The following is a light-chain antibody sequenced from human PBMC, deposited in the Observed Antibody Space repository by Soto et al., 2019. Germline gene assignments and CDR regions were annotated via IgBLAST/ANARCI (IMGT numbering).Light chain of an antibody. V-gene: IGKV1-39*01. Sequence: DVQMTQSPSSLSASLGDRVTITCRASQTISLYLNWYQQKPGKAPKPLIATTSYLQNGVPSRFSGSRSWTDFSLTISSLQPEDFATYYCQQSYLVPETFGRGTKVDIK. J-gene: IGKJ2*01. CDR3: QQSYLVPET. CDR2: TTS. CDR1: QTISLY.